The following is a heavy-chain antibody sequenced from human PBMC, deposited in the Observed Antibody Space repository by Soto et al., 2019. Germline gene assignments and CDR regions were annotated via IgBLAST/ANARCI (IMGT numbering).Heavy chain of an antibody. CDR2: ISAYNGNT. J-gene: IGHJ6*02. CDR1: GYTFTSNG. CDR3: ARHVPAAGYYYGMDV. V-gene: IGHV1-18*01. D-gene: IGHD2-2*01. Sequence: GASVKLSCKDSGYTFTSNGISWVRQAPGQGLEWMGWISAYNGNTNYAQKLQGRVTMTTDTSTSTAYMELRSLRSEDTAVYYCARHVPAAGYYYGMDVWGQGTTVTVS.